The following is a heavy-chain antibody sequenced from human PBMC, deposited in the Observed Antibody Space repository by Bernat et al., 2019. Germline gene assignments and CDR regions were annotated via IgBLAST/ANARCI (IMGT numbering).Heavy chain of an antibody. D-gene: IGHD3-3*01. CDR1: GFTFSSYA. CDR2: ISYDGSNK. V-gene: IGHV3-30-3*01. Sequence: QVQLVESGGSVVQPGRSLRLSCAASGFTFSSYAMHWVRQAPGKGLEWVAVISYDGSNKYYADSVKGRFTISRDNSKNTLYLQMNSLRAEDTAVYYCARDRGRFPPPRGPPTDYWGQGTLVTVSS. J-gene: IGHJ4*02. CDR3: ARDRGRFPPPRGPPTDY.